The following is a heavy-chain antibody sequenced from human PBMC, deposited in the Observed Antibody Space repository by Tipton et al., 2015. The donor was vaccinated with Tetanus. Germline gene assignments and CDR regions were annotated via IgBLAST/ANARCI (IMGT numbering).Heavy chain of an antibody. J-gene: IGHJ3*02. V-gene: IGHV3-30*03. Sequence: SLRLSCAASGFTFSSYGMHWVRQAPGKGLEWVAVISYDGSNKYYADSVKGRFTISRDNSKNTLYLQMNSLRAEDTAVYYCARGLVVLYAFDIWGQGTMFTVSS. CDR2: ISYDGSNK. CDR1: GFTFSSYG. CDR3: ARGLVVLYAFDI. D-gene: IGHD2-15*01.